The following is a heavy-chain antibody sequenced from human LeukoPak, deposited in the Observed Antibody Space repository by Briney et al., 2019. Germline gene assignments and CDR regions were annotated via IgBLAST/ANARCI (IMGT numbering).Heavy chain of an antibody. V-gene: IGHV3-30*07. CDR3: ARDRRNYDFWSGYYLFDY. D-gene: IGHD3-3*01. Sequence: PGRSLRLSCAASGFTFSSYAMHWVRQAPGTGLKWVALISYDGSNKYYADSVKGRFTISRDNAKNSLYLQMNSLRAEDTAVYYCARDRRNYDFWSGYYLFDYWGQGTLVTVSS. J-gene: IGHJ4*02. CDR1: GFTFSSYA. CDR2: ISYDGSNK.